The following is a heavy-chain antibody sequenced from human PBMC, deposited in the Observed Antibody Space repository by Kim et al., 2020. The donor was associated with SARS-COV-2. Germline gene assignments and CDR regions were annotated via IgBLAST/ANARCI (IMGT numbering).Heavy chain of an antibody. CDR3: TTDLNGAYYYGSGTIWAAFDI. J-gene: IGHJ3*02. D-gene: IGHD3-10*01. V-gene: IGHV3-15*01. Sequence: GGSLRLSCAASGFTFSNAWMSWVRQAPGKGLEWVGRIKSKTDGGTTDYAAPVKGRFTISRDDSKNTLYLQMNSLKTEDTAVYYCTTDLNGAYYYGSGTIWAAFDIWGQGTMVTVSS. CDR1: GFTFSNAW. CDR2: IKSKTDGGTT.